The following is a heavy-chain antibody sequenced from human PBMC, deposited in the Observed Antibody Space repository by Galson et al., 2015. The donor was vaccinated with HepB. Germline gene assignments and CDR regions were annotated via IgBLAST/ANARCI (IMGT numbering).Heavy chain of an antibody. J-gene: IGHJ3*02. D-gene: IGHD3-22*01. V-gene: IGHV4-34*01. Sequence: ETLSLTCAVYGGSFRGYYWSWIRQPPGKGLEWIGEINHSGSNKYNPSLKSRVTISVDKSKNQFSLKLSSVTAADTAVYFCARGPYYYDSSGYYFSFAFDIWGQGTMVTVSS. CDR1: GGSFRGYY. CDR2: INHSGSN. CDR3: ARGPYYYDSSGYYFSFAFDI.